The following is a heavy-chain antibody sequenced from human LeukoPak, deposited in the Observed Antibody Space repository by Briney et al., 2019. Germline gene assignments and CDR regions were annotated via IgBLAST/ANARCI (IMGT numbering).Heavy chain of an antibody. CDR3: ARTVRDIVVVPAARELIYYYYMDV. CDR1: GGSISSYY. Sequence: PSETLSLTCTVSGGSISSYYWSWIRQPAGKGLEWIGRIYTSGSTNYNPSLKSRVTMSVDTSKNQFSLKLSSVTAADTAMYYCARTVRDIVVVPAARELIYYYYMDVWGKGTTVTVSS. D-gene: IGHD2-2*01. CDR2: IYTSGST. V-gene: IGHV4-4*07. J-gene: IGHJ6*03.